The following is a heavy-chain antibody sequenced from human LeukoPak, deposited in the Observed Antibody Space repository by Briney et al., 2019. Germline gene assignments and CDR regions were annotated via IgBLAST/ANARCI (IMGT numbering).Heavy chain of an antibody. CDR3: ARRRYSGSSQHFDY. CDR2: IKQDGSEK. J-gene: IGHJ4*02. Sequence: GGSLRLSCAASGFTLSSYAMSWVRQAPGKGLEWVANIKQDGSEKYYVDSVKGRFTISRDNAKNSLYLQMNSLRAEDTAVYYCARRRYSGSSQHFDYWGLGTLVTVSS. D-gene: IGHD1-26*01. CDR1: GFTLSSYA. V-gene: IGHV3-7*01.